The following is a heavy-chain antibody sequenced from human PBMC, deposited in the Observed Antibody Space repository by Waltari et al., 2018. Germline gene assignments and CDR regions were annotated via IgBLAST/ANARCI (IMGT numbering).Heavy chain of an antibody. Sequence: EVQLAESGGGVVQPGRSLRLSCEVSGFTSHDRGMHWVRQVPGKGLEWVSGIIWNSGSTGYADSVKGRFTISRDNAKNSLYLQMNSLRAEDTALYYCTKDTDPGGCDIWGQGTMVIVSS. D-gene: IGHD3-16*01. J-gene: IGHJ3*02. CDR2: IIWNSGST. V-gene: IGHV3-9*02. CDR1: GFTSHDRG. CDR3: TKDTDPGGCDI.